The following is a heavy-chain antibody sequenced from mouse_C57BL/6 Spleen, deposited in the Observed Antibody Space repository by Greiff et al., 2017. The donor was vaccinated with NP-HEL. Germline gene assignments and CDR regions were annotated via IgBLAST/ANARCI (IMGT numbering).Heavy chain of an antibody. V-gene: IGHV1-55*01. D-gene: IGHD2-3*01. CDR2: IYPGSGST. CDR3: ARGDGPYAMDY. Sequence: QVQLQQPGAELVKPGASVKMSCKASGYTFTSYWITWVKRRPGQGLEWIGDIYPGSGSTNYNEKFKSKATLTVDTSSSTAYMQLSSLTSEDSAVYYCARGDGPYAMDYWGQGTSVTVSS. CDR1: GYTFTSYW. J-gene: IGHJ4*01.